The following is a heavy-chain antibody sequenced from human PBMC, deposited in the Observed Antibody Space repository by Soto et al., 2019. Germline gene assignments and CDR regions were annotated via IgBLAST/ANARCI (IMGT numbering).Heavy chain of an antibody. CDR1: GGTFSSYA. V-gene: IGHV1-69*01. J-gene: IGHJ6*02. D-gene: IGHD6-13*01. CDR2: IIPIFGTA. CDR3: AGGYSSSRDPENSYYYYGMDV. Sequence: QVQLVQSGAEVKKPGSSVKVSCKASGGTFSSYAISWVRQAPGQGLEWMGGIIPIFGTANYAQKFQGRVTITEDESTSTAYLELSGLRSEATAVYYCAGGYSSSRDPENSYYYYGMDVWGQGTTVTVSS.